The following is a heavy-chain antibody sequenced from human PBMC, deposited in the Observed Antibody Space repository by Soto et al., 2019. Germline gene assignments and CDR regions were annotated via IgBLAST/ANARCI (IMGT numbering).Heavy chain of an antibody. CDR2: IYHSGST. V-gene: IGHV4-30-2*01. J-gene: IGHJ4*02. CDR1: GGSISRGGYS. Sequence: ALSVTCAVSGGSISRGGYSLSWIRQPPGKGLEWIGYIYHSGSTYYNPSLKSRVTISVDRSKNQFSLKLSSVTAADTAVYYCARGVTTVTTIDYWGQGTLVTVS. D-gene: IGHD4-17*01. CDR3: ARGVTTVTTIDY.